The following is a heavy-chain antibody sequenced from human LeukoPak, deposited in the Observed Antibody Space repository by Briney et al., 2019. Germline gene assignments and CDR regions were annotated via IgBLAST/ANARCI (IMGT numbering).Heavy chain of an antibody. CDR1: GGSISSGDYY. J-gene: IGHJ6*02. D-gene: IGHD6-19*01. CDR3: ARDSYSSGWYGYYYGMDV. Sequence: PSQTLSLTCTVSGGSISSGDYYWSWIRQPPGKGLEWIGYIYYSGSTYYNPSLKSRVTISVDTSKNQFSLKLSSVTAADTAVYYCARDSYSSGWYGYYYGMDVWGQGTTVTVSS. V-gene: IGHV4-30-4*01. CDR2: IYYSGST.